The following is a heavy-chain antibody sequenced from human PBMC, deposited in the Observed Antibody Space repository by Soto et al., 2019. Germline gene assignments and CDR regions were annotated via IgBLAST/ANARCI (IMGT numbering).Heavy chain of an antibody. J-gene: IGHJ4*02. D-gene: IGHD6-13*01. Sequence: QVQLVQSGAEVKKPGASVKVSCKASGYTFTSYGISWVRQAPGQGLEWMGWISAYNGNTNYAQKLQGRVTMTTDTSTSTAYRELRSLRSDDTAVYYCARDRKIDNSSWFGLGYWGQGTLVTVSS. V-gene: IGHV1-18*01. CDR3: ARDRKIDNSSWFGLGY. CDR1: GYTFTSYG. CDR2: ISAYNGNT.